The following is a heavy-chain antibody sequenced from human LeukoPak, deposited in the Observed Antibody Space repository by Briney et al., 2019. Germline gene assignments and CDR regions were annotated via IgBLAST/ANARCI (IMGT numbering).Heavy chain of an antibody. CDR1: GFTFSSYG. Sequence: GGSLRLSCAASGFTFSSYGMHWVRQAPGKGLEWVAHIKLDGSEKNYVDSVKGRFTISRDNTKNSLYLQMNSLRVEDTAVFYCARDQYDTWSRRGNFDSWGQGTLVIVSS. J-gene: IGHJ4*02. D-gene: IGHD3-3*01. V-gene: IGHV3-7*03. CDR3: ARDQYDTWSRRGNFDS. CDR2: IKLDGSEK.